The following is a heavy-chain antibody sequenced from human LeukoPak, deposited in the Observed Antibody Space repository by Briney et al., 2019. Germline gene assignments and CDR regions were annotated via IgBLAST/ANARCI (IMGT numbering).Heavy chain of an antibody. Sequence: PGGSLRLSCAASGFTFSSYAMSWVRQAPGKGLEYVSVISGSGGSTHYRDSVKGRFTISRDNSKNTPYLQMNSLRVEDTAVYYCAKDGTTTITFDYWGQGTLVTVSS. J-gene: IGHJ4*02. D-gene: IGHD1-1*01. CDR3: AKDGTTTITFDY. CDR2: ISGSGGST. CDR1: GFTFSSYA. V-gene: IGHV3-23*01.